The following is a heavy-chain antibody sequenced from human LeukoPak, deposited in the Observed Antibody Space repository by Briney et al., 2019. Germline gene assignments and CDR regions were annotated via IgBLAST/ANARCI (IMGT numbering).Heavy chain of an antibody. CDR3: ARAYGPNSPLY. CDR2: IYYIGTT. D-gene: IGHD4-23*01. V-gene: IGHV4-61*03. CDR1: AGSVSSGNYY. Sequence: SETLSLTCTVSAGSVSSGNYYWHWIRQPPGEGLEWIGFIYYIGTTNYNPSLKSRVTISVDTSKNHFSLKLASVTAADTAVYYCARAYGPNSPLYWGQGTLVTVSS. J-gene: IGHJ4*02.